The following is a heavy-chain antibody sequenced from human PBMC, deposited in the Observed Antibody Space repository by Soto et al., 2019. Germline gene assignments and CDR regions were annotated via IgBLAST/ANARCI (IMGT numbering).Heavy chain of an antibody. D-gene: IGHD3-9*01. Sequence: PGGSLRLSCVASGFNLSHPWMTWVRQAAGKGLEWVGRIKSNTDGGTADYAAPVKGRATISRDDSKNTVYLQMNSLKTEDTAVYYCTTGIYYDILTGYHNVAYWGQGALVTSPQ. CDR2: IKSNTDGGTA. V-gene: IGHV3-15*01. J-gene: IGHJ4*02. CDR3: TTGIYYDILTGYHNVAY. CDR1: GFNLSHPW.